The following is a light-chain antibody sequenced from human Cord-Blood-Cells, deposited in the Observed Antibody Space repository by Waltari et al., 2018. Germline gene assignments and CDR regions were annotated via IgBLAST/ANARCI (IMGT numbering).Light chain of an antibody. V-gene: IGLV2-23*01. CDR2: EGS. Sequence: QSALTQPASVSGSPGQSITISCTGPSSDVGSYNFVSWYQQHPGKAPKLMIYEGSKRPSGVSNRFSGSKSGNTASLTISGLQAEDEADYYCCSYAGSSTVVFGGGTKLTV. CDR1: SSDVGSYNF. CDR3: CSYAGSSTVV. J-gene: IGLJ2*01.